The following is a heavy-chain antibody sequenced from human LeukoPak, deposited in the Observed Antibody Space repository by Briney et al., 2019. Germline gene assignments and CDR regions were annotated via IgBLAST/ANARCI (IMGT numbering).Heavy chain of an antibody. D-gene: IGHD1-14*01. Sequence: EWIGYIYYSGSTYYNPSLKSRVTISVDTSKNQFSLKLSSVTAADTAVYYCAIREETGNFDYWGQGTLVTVSS. CDR3: AIREETGNFDY. V-gene: IGHV4-30-4*01. CDR2: IYYSGST. J-gene: IGHJ4*02.